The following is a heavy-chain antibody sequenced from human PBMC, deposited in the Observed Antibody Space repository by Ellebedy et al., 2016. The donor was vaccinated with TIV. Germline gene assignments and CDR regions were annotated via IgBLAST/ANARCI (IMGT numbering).Heavy chain of an antibody. D-gene: IGHD6-19*01. CDR3: ARNPNSSWKYYYQYIDV. J-gene: IGHJ6*03. V-gene: IGHV1-69*06. CDR2: IIPVFGTT. CDR1: RDMFTSFG. Sequence: ASVKVSXXASRDMFTSFGFSWVRQAPGQGLQWMGGIIPVFGTTNYAQRFQGRVTITADKSTSTAYMELRSLRSEDTAVYYCARNPNSSWKYYYQYIDVWGTGTTVTVSS.